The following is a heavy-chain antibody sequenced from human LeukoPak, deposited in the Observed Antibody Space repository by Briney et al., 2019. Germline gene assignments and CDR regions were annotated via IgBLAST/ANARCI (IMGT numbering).Heavy chain of an antibody. CDR2: IYYSGST. CDR1: GGSISSGDYY. V-gene: IGHV4-30-4*01. D-gene: IGHD3-22*01. Sequence: PSETLSLTCTVSGGSISSGDYYWSWIRQPPGKGLEWIGYIYYSGSTYYNPSLKSQVTISVDTSKNQFSLKLSSVTAADTAVYYCARVPYYYDSSGYYRAEYFQHWGQGTLVTVSS. J-gene: IGHJ1*01. CDR3: ARVPYYYDSSGYYRAEYFQH.